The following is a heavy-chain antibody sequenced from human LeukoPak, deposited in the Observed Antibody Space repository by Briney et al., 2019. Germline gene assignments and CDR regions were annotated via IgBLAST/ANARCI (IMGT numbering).Heavy chain of an antibody. CDR2: ITNNGNHI. CDR1: GFTFNIYS. D-gene: IGHD2-2*01. CDR3: ARRYCSTTNCYAFDS. V-gene: IGHV3-21*01. J-gene: IGHJ4*02. Sequence: PGGSLRLSCAASGFTFNIYSMNWVRQAPGKGLEWVSSITNNGNHIHYGDSVEGRFTISRDNAKNSLYLQMNSLRAEDTAVYYCARRYCSTTNCYAFDSWGQGTLVTVSS.